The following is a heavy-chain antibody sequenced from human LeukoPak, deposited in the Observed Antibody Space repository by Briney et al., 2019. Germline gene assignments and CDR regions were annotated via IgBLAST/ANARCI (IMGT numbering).Heavy chain of an antibody. CDR3: ARDQPRRWLDP. V-gene: IGHV1-18*01. Sequence: GAPVKVSCKASGYTFTSYGISWVRQAPGQGLEWMGWISAYNGKTNYAQMLQGRVTVTTDTSTSTAYMELRSLRSDDTAVYYCARDQPRRWLDPWGQGTLVTVSS. J-gene: IGHJ5*02. CDR2: ISAYNGKT. CDR1: GYTFTSYG.